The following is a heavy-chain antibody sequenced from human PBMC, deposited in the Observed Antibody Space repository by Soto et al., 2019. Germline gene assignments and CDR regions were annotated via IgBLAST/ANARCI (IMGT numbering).Heavy chain of an antibody. CDR2: ISGSGDKT. V-gene: IGHV3-23*01. Sequence: EVHLLESGGDLVLPGGSLRLSCAASGFAFNDFAMNWVRQAPGKGPEWLSTISGSGDKTFHSDSVKGRFNISRDNSNNKMFVQMNSLRAEDTAIYYCAKGASHAPFEKWGRGTLVTVSS. CDR1: GFAFNDFA. J-gene: IGHJ4*02. CDR3: AKGASHAPFEK.